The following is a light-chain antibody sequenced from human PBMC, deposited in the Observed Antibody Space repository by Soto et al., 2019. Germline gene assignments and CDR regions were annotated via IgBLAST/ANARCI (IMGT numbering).Light chain of an antibody. Sequence: DIQMTQSPSTLSGSVGYRFTITCLASQTISSWLAWYQQKPGKAPKLLIYKASTLKSGVPSRFSGSGSGTEFTLTISSLQPDDFATYYCQHYNSYSEAFGQGTTVDI. CDR1: QTISSW. CDR3: QHYNSYSEA. V-gene: IGKV1-5*03. CDR2: KAS. J-gene: IGKJ1*01.